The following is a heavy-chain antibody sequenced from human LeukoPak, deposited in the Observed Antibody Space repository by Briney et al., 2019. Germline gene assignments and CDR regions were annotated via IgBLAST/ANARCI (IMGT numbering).Heavy chain of an antibody. V-gene: IGHV3-48*03. D-gene: IGHD2-8*01. CDR2: ISSGGNTK. CDR3: ARDTVNGPFVISLDY. J-gene: IGHJ4*02. CDR1: GFSFSSYE. Sequence: GGSLRLSCAASGFSFSSYEMNWVRQAPGKGLEWVSHISSGGNTKYYVDSVRGRFSMSRDNAKNLLFLQMNSLRAEGTAVYYCARDTVNGPFVISLDYWGQGALVTVSS.